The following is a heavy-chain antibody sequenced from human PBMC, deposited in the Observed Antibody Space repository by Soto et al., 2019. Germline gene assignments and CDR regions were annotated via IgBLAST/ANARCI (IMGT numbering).Heavy chain of an antibody. J-gene: IGHJ1*01. Sequence: PGGSLRLSCAASGFTFSSYGMHWVRQAPGKGLEWVAVISYDGSNKYYADSVKGRFTISRDNSKNTLYLQMNSLRAEDTAVYYCAKGKIYYYDSSGYYPRAEYFQHWGQGTLVTVSS. CDR2: ISYDGSNK. D-gene: IGHD3-22*01. V-gene: IGHV3-30*18. CDR1: GFTFSSYG. CDR3: AKGKIYYYDSSGYYPRAEYFQH.